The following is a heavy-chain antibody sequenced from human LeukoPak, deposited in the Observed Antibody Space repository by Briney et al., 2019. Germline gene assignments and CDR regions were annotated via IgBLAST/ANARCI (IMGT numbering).Heavy chain of an antibody. D-gene: IGHD6-6*01. V-gene: IGHV4-34*01. Sequence: SETLSLTCAVYGGSFSGYYRSWIRQPPGKGLEWIGEINHSGGTNYNPSLKSRVTISVDTSKNQFSLKLSSVTAADTAVYYCARGRGSSSKGLGGYWGQGTLVTVSS. CDR1: GGSFSGYY. J-gene: IGHJ4*02. CDR2: INHSGGT. CDR3: ARGRGSSSKGLGGY.